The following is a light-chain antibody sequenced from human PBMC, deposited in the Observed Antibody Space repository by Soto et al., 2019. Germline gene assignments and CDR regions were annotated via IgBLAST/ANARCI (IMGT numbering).Light chain of an antibody. J-gene: IGLJ2*01. V-gene: IGLV1-47*01. Sequence: QPALTQPPSASGTPGQRGTISCSGSSSNIGSNYVYWYQQLPGTAPKLLIYRNNQRPSGVPDRFSGSKSGTSASLAISGLRSEDEADYYCAAWDDSLSPHVVFGGGTKVTVL. CDR1: SSNIGSNY. CDR3: AAWDDSLSPHVV. CDR2: RNN.